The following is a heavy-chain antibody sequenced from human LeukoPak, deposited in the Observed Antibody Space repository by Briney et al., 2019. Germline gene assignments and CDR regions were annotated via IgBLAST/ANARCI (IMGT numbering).Heavy chain of an antibody. CDR2: IFNTGST. J-gene: IGHJ4*02. Sequence: GSLRLSCAASGFTFSSYWMSWVRQPPGKGLEWIASIFNTGSTYNNPSLQSRVTISVDASKNQFSLKLSSVTATDTAIYYCARRSTGWYESGDQWGQGTVVIVSS. V-gene: IGHV4-39*01. D-gene: IGHD6-19*01. CDR3: ARRSTGWYESGDQ. CDR1: GFTFSSYW.